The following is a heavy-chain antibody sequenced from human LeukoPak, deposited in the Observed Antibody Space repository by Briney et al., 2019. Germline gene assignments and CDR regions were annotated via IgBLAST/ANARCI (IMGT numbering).Heavy chain of an antibody. CDR2: IRSKTYGGAR. CDR3: ARDQLGGDPDDYYYYYMDV. CDR1: GFFFGAYA. D-gene: IGHD4-17*01. V-gene: IGHV3-49*04. Sequence: GGSLRLSCTTSGFFFGAYAMRWVREAPGKGLEWVGFIRSKTYGGAREYAASVKGRFTISRDDSKGIAYLQMNSLKTEDTAVYYCARDQLGGDPDDYYYYYMDVWGKGTTVTVSS. J-gene: IGHJ6*03.